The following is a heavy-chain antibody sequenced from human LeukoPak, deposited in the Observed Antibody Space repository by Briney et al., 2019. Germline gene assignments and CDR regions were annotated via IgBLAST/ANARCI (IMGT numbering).Heavy chain of an antibody. J-gene: IGHJ4*02. V-gene: IGHV3-21*04. CDR2: ISSSSGYI. D-gene: IGHD3-9*01. CDR3: ARVRVTGYSNFAY. CDR1: GFTFSSYS. Sequence: GGSLRLSCAASGFTFSSYSMNWVRQAPGKGLEWVSSISSSSGYIYYADSVKGRFTISRDNAKNSLYLQMNSLRAEDTAVYYCARVRVTGYSNFAYWGQGTLVTVSS.